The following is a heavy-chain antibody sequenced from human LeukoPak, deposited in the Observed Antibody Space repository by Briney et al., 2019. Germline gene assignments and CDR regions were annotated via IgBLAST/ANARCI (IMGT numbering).Heavy chain of an antibody. CDR1: GVTFSSYC. Sequence: GGSLRLSCAASGVTFSSYCMHWVRQAPGKGLVWVSRINSDGSSTSYADSVKGRFTISRDNAKNTLYLQMNSLRAEDTAVYYCARAAHRTYSGYYGYWGQGTLVTVSS. J-gene: IGHJ4*02. D-gene: IGHD5-12*01. V-gene: IGHV3-74*01. CDR2: INSDGSST. CDR3: ARAAHRTYSGYYGY.